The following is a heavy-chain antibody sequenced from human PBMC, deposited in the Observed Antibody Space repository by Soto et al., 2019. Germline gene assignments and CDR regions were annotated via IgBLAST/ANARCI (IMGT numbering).Heavy chain of an antibody. CDR1: GGSFSGYY. J-gene: IGHJ4*02. CDR3: ASRSIAAAGIYYFDY. V-gene: IGHV4-34*01. D-gene: IGHD6-13*01. CDR2: INHSGST. Sequence: SETLSLTCAVYGGSFSGYYWSWIRQPPGKGLEWIGEINHSGSTNYNPSLKSRVTISVDTSKNQFSLKLSSVTAADTAVYYCASRSIAAAGIYYFDYWGQGTLVT.